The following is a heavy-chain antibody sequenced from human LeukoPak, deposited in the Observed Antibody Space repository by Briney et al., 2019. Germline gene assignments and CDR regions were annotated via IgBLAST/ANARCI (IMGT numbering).Heavy chain of an antibody. Sequence: GGSLRLSCAASGFTFDDYAMHWVRQAPGKGLEWVSGISWNSGSIGYADSVKGRFTISRDNAKNSLYLQMNSLRAEDTALYYCVKDHGDYSPYYFDYWGQGTLVTVSS. J-gene: IGHJ4*02. CDR1: GFTFDDYA. CDR2: ISWNSGSI. D-gene: IGHD4-17*01. V-gene: IGHV3-9*01. CDR3: VKDHGDYSPYYFDY.